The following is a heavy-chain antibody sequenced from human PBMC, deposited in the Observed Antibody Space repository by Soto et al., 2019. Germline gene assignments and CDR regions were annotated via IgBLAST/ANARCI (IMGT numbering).Heavy chain of an antibody. CDR2: IYTSGST. D-gene: IGHD3-22*01. CDR3: ARDHRDSSGYYPYNWFDP. V-gene: IGHV4-4*07. Sequence: ETLSPTCPVSGASISIYYWSWIRQPSGKGLEWIGRIYTSGSTNYNPSLKSRVTMSVDTSKDQFSLKLSSVTAADTAVYYCARDHRDSSGYYPYNWFDPWGQGTPVTVSS. J-gene: IGHJ5*02. CDR1: GASISIYY.